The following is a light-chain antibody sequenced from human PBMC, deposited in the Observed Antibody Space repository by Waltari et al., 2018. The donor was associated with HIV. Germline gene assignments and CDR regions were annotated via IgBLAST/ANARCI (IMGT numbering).Light chain of an antibody. V-gene: IGLV3-25*03. CDR2: KDS. Sequence: SYELTQPPSVSVSPGQTARINCSGDALPKQYAYWYQPKPGQAPVLVIYKDSERPSGIPERFSGSSSGTTVTLTISGVQAEDEADYYCQAADSSGTYKGNWVFGGGTKLTVL. CDR1: ALPKQY. CDR3: QAADSSGTYKGNWV. J-gene: IGLJ3*02.